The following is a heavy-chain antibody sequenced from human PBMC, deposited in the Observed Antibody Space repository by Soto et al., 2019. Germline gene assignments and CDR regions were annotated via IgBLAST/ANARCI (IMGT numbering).Heavy chain of an antibody. CDR3: AKDVESYYPLIYIYYGLDV. J-gene: IGHJ6*02. Sequence: PGGSLRLSCAASGFSFSTYSVAWVRQAPGKGLEWVSSISASGTTTDYAASVKGRFTISRDNSNNFLYLQMNNLRPDDTAKYYCAKDVESYYPLIYIYYGLDVWGQGTTVTVSS. CDR2: ISASGTTT. V-gene: IGHV3-23*01. D-gene: IGHD3-10*01. CDR1: GFSFSTYS.